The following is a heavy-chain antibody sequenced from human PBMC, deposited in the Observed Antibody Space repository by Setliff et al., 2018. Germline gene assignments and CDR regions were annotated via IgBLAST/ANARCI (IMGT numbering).Heavy chain of an antibody. CDR3: ARDGVFYAMDF. CDR1: GFTFSDHY. Sequence: GGSLRLSCAASGFTFSDHYMDWVRQAPGKGPEWLGRIRNKANDYSTRYAASVKGRFTISRDDSMNSLYLQMDSLKPEDTALYYCARDGVFYAMDFWGQGTTVTVSS. CDR2: IRNKANDYST. J-gene: IGHJ6*02. V-gene: IGHV3-72*01. D-gene: IGHD3-10*01.